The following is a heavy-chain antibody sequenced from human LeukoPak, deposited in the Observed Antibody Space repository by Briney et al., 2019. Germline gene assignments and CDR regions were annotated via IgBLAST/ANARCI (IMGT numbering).Heavy chain of an antibody. CDR1: GGSISSSNYY. D-gene: IGHD1-26*01. CDR3: ARNASDSGTSYFDY. J-gene: IGHJ4*02. V-gene: IGHV4-39*01. Sequence: SETLSLTCTISGGSISSSNYYWGWIRQPPGKGLEWIGSIYYSGSTSYNPSLKSRVTISVDTSKNQFSLKLDSVTAADTAVYYCARNASDSGTSYFDYWGQGTLVTVSS. CDR2: IYYSGST.